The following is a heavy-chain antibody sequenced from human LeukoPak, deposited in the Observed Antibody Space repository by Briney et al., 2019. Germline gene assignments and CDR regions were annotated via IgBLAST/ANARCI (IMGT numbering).Heavy chain of an antibody. CDR2: MYHSGST. D-gene: IGHD1-26*01. J-gene: IGHJ4*02. CDR3: AREAAYGGELAHFDY. CDR1: GYSISSGYY. V-gene: IGHV4-38-2*02. Sequence: SETLPLTCTVSGYSISSGYYWGWIRQPPGKGLEWIGSMYHSGSTYYNSSLKSRVTISVDTSKNQLSLRLSSVTAADTAVFFCAREAAYGGELAHFDYWGQGTLVTVSS.